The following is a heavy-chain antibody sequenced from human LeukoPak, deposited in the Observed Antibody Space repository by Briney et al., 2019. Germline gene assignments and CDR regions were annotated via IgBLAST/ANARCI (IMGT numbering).Heavy chain of an antibody. Sequence: GGCLRLSCAASGFTFSGYPMHWVRQAPGKGLEYLSGISANGVSTYYANSVKGRFTISRDNSKNTLYLQMCSLRPEDMAVYYCARHGNNWDFDYWGQGNLVTVSS. CDR2: ISANGVST. D-gene: IGHD1-1*01. J-gene: IGHJ4*02. CDR1: GFTFSGYP. V-gene: IGHV3-64*01. CDR3: ARHGNNWDFDY.